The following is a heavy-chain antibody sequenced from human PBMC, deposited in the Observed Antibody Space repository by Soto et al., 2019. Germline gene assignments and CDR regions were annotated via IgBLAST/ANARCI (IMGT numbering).Heavy chain of an antibody. CDR3: ARLGCPGAIYFDS. Sequence: ESLKISCKGSGYNFTTFWIGWVRQMPGKGLEWMGIIYPGDSETKYSPDFEGQVTISADRSTNTAYLQWRSLRASDTAMYYCARLGCPGAIYFDSCRLGTMVTVST. CDR1: GYNFTTFW. CDR2: IYPGDSET. V-gene: IGHV5-51*01. J-gene: IGHJ4*02.